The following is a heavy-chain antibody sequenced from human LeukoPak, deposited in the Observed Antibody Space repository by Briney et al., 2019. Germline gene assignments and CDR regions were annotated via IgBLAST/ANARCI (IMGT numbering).Heavy chain of an antibody. CDR3: AKGSKLLVFTRDHHMDV. D-gene: IGHD3-9*01. V-gene: IGHV3-30*02. CDR1: GFTFSSYG. Sequence: GGSLRLSCAASGFTFSSYGIHWVRQAPGKGLEWVAFIRHEGSNKKYADSVKGRFTISRDNSKNTLYLQMNSLRAEDTAVYYCAKGSKLLVFTRDHHMDVWGKGTTVTISS. J-gene: IGHJ6*03. CDR2: IRHEGSNK.